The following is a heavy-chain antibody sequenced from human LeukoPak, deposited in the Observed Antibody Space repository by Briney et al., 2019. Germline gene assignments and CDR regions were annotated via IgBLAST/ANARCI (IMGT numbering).Heavy chain of an antibody. J-gene: IGHJ3*02. CDR3: ARAHPAVDAFDI. D-gene: IGHD2-15*01. Sequence: SETLSLTCTVSGGSISSYYWSWVRQPPGKGLEWIGYIYYSGSTNYNPSLKSRVTISVDTSKNQFSLKLSSVTAADTAVYYCARAHPAVDAFDIWGQETMVTVSS. V-gene: IGHV4-59*01. CDR2: IYYSGST. CDR1: GGSISSYY.